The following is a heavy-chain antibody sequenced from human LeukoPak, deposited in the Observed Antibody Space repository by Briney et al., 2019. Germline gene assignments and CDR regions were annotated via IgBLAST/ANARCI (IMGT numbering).Heavy chain of an antibody. Sequence: PGGSLRLSCAASGFTFSTYGMHWVRQAPGKGLEWVAFIRYDGSSKYYTDSVKGRFTISRDNSKSTLYLKMNSLRAEDTAVYYCAKDGSGQCTYFDYWGQGTLVTVSS. D-gene: IGHD2-8*01. CDR1: GFTFSTYG. J-gene: IGHJ4*02. CDR2: IRYDGSSK. V-gene: IGHV3-30*02. CDR3: AKDGSGQCTYFDY.